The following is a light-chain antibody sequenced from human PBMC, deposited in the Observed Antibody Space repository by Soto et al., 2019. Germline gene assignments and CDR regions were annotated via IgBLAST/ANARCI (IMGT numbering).Light chain of an antibody. CDR3: QQYNNWPGT. CDR2: GAS. Sequence: EIVMTQAPATLSVSPGERVTLSCRASQSISSNLAWYHQKPGQAPRLLIYGASTRATGIPARFSGSGSGTEFTLAISSLQSEDFAVYYCQQYNNWPGTFGQGTKVDIK. V-gene: IGKV3-15*01. J-gene: IGKJ1*01. CDR1: QSISSN.